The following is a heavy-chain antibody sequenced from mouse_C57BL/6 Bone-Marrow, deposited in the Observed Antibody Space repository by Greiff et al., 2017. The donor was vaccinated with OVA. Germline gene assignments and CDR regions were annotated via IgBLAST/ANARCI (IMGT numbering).Heavy chain of an antibody. D-gene: IGHD3-3*01. CDR2: INYDGSST. CDR3: ARGGWDWYFDV. V-gene: IGHV5-16*01. J-gene: IGHJ1*03. CDR1: GFTFSDYY. Sequence: EVKLMESEGGLVQPGSSMKLSCTASGFTFSDYYMVWVRQVPEKGLEWVANINYDGSSTYYLDSLKSRFIISRDNAKNILYLHMSRLKSEDTATYYCARGGWDWYFDVWGTGTTVTVSS.